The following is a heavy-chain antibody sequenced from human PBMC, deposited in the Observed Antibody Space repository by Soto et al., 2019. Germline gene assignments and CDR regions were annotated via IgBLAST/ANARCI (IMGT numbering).Heavy chain of an antibody. D-gene: IGHD3-10*01. J-gene: IGHJ4*02. V-gene: IGHV3-11*05. CDR2: ISSSSSYT. CDR1: GFTFRDYY. CDR3: ARYWVRGVPYFDY. Sequence: QVQLVESGGGLVKPGGSLRLSCAASGFTFRDYYMSWIRQAPGKGLEWVSYISSSSSYTNYADSVKGRFTISRDNAKNSLYLQMNSLRAEDTAVYYCARYWVRGVPYFDYWGQGTLVTVSS.